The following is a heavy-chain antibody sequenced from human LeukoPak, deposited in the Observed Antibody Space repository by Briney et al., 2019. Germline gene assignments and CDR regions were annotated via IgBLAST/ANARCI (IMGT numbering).Heavy chain of an antibody. CDR1: GYTFTGYY. CDR3: ARVAIGDYSLAESWAN. J-gene: IGHJ4*02. V-gene: IGHV1-2*06. CDR2: INPNSGGT. Sequence: ASVKVSCKASGYTFTGYYMHWVRQAPGQGLEWMGRINPNSGGTNYAQKFQGRVTMTRATFISTAYMELSRLRSDDTAVYYCARVAIGDYSLAESWANWGQGTLVTVSS. D-gene: IGHD4-17*01.